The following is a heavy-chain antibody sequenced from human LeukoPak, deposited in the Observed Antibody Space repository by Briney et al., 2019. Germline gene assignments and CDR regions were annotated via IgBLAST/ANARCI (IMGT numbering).Heavy chain of an antibody. D-gene: IGHD1-26*01. CDR2: ISGSGGST. Sequence: PGGSLRLSCAASGFTFSSYAMNWVRQAPGKGLEWVSAISGSGGSTYYADSVKGRFTFSRDNSKNTLYLQMNSLRAEDTAVYYCAKDPFIVGAISGAFNIWGQGTMVTVSS. J-gene: IGHJ3*02. V-gene: IGHV3-23*01. CDR1: GFTFSSYA. CDR3: AKDPFIVGAISGAFNI.